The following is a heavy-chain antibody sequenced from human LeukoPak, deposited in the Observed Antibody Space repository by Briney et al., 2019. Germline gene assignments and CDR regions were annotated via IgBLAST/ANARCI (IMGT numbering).Heavy chain of an antibody. J-gene: IGHJ6*03. CDR3: ARGRRDYGSGSYWYYYYYMDV. Sequence: PSETLSLTCTVSGGSISSSSYYWGWIRQPPGKGLEWIGSIYYSGSTNYNPSLKSRVTISVDTSKNQFSLKLSSVTAADTAVYYCARGRRDYGSGSYWYYYYYMDVWGKGTTVTVSS. CDR1: GGSISSSSYY. V-gene: IGHV4-39*07. D-gene: IGHD3-10*01. CDR2: IYYSGST.